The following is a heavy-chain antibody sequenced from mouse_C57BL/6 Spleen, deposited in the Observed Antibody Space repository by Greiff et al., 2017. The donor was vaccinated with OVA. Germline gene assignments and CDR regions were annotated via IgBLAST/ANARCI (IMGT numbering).Heavy chain of an antibody. V-gene: IGHV1-54*01. J-gene: IGHJ4*01. CDR2: INPGSGGT. CDR3: ARRGGSSPYAMDY. CDR1: GYAFTNYL. D-gene: IGHD1-1*01. Sequence: VQLQESGAELVRPGTSVKVSCKASGYAFTNYLIEWVKQRPGQGLEWIGVINPGSGGTNYNEKFKGKATLTADKSSSTAYMQLSSLTSEDSAVYFCARRGGSSPYAMDYWGQGTSVTVSS.